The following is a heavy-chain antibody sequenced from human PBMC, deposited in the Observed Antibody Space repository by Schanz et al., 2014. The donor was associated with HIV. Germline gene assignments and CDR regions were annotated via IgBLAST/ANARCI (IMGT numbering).Heavy chain of an antibody. CDR3: AKPEYDSSGNSQSHFDY. V-gene: IGHV3-23*01. D-gene: IGHD3-22*01. Sequence: EVQLLESGGGLEQPGGSLRLSCAASGFNFNNYAMTWVRQAPGKGLEWVSSITESGGRTYYADYVNGRFTISRDNSKNTLYLQMTTLRTEDTAVYYCAKPEYDSSGNSQSHFDYWGQGTLVTVSS. J-gene: IGHJ4*02. CDR2: ITESGGRT. CDR1: GFNFNNYA.